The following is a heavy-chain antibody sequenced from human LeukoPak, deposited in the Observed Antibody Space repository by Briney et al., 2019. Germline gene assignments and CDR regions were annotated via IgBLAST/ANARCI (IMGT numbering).Heavy chain of an antibody. CDR2: INPSSGDT. CDR3: ARGSVDTAMVN. V-gene: IGHV1-2*06. CDR1: AYTFTDYY. D-gene: IGHD5-18*01. J-gene: IGHJ4*02. Sequence: GASVKVSCKASAYTFTDYYVHWVRQAPGQGLEWMGRINPSSGDTNYAQNFQGRVTMTRDTSISTAYMELSRLRSDDTAVYYCARGSVDTAMVNWGQGTLVTVSS.